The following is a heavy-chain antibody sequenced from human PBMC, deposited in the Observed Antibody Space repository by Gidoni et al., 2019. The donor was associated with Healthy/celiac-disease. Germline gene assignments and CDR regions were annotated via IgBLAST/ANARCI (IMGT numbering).Heavy chain of an antibody. J-gene: IGHJ4*02. D-gene: IGHD3-10*01. CDR2: ISGSGGSP. Sequence: EVQLLESGGGLVQPGGSLSLSCAASGFTFSSDALCWVRQAPGKGLELVSAISGSGGSPYYEDSVKGRFTISRDNSKNTLYLQMNSLRAEDTAVYYCAKAASPMVRGPYPGGYWGQGTLVTVSS. CDR1: GFTFSSDA. CDR3: AKAASPMVRGPYPGGY. V-gene: IGHV3-23*01.